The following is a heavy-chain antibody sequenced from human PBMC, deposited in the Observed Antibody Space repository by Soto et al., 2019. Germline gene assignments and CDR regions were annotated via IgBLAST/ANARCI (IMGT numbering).Heavy chain of an antibody. J-gene: IGHJ4*02. CDR1: GFTFSSYW. Sequence: GGSLRLSCAASGFTFSSYWMSWVRQAPGKGLEWVANIKQDGSEKYYVDSVKGRFTISRDNAKNSLYLQMNSLRAEDTAVYYCASSFAAYYFDYWGQGTLVTVSS. D-gene: IGHD6-13*01. CDR2: IKQDGSEK. V-gene: IGHV3-7*01. CDR3: ASSFAAYYFDY.